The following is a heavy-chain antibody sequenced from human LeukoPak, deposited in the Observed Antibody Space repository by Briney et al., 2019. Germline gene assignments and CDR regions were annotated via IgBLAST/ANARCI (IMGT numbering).Heavy chain of an antibody. CDR2: IYTSGST. CDR1: GGSISSYY. V-gene: IGHV4-4*07. Sequence: SETLSLTCTVAGGSISSYYGSWIRQPAGKGLEWIGRIYTSGSTNYNPSLKSRVTMSVATSKNQFSLKLRSVTAADTAVYYCARARIAVAGTGSYWYFDLWGRGTLVTVSS. J-gene: IGHJ2*01. CDR3: ARARIAVAGTGSYWYFDL. D-gene: IGHD6-19*01.